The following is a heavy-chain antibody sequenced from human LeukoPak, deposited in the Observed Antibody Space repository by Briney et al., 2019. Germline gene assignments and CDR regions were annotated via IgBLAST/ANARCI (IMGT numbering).Heavy chain of an antibody. CDR3: ARGLNEIDAFDI. D-gene: IGHD1-1*01. V-gene: IGHV3-30-3*01. J-gene: IGHJ3*02. Sequence: GGSLRLSCAASEFTFSSYAMHWVRQAPGKGLEWVAVISYDGSNKYYADSVKGRFTISRDNSKNTLYLQMNSLRAEDTAVYYCARGLNEIDAFDIWGQGTMVTVSS. CDR1: EFTFSSYA. CDR2: ISYDGSNK.